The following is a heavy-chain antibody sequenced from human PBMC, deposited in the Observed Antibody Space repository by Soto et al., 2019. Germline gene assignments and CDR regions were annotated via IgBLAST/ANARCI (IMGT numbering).Heavy chain of an antibody. D-gene: IGHD6-6*01. J-gene: IGHJ6*02. Sequence: ASVKVSFKASGYTFAGCYIHWVRQAPGQGLEWMGWINPNSGGTNYAQKFQGRVTMTRDTSISTAYMELSRLRSDDTAMYYCARDPGSSSFPGDHYYYYGMDVWGQGTTVTVSS. CDR1: GYTFAGCY. V-gene: IGHV1-2*02. CDR2: INPNSGGT. CDR3: ARDPGSSSFPGDHYYYYGMDV.